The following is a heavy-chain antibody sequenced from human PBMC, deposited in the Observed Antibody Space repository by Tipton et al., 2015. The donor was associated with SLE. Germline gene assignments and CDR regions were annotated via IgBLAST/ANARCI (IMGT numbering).Heavy chain of an antibody. Sequence: TLSLTCTVSGGSISSYYWSWIRQPPGKGLEWIGYIYYSGSTNYNPSLKSRVTISLDPSKNQFSLRLNSMTAADTAIYYCARGGISHDHSGSFDQWGQGIPVTASS. V-gene: IGHV4-59*01. CDR2: IYYSGST. D-gene: IGHD6-19*01. CDR1: GGSISSYY. J-gene: IGHJ4*02. CDR3: ARGGISHDHSGSFDQ.